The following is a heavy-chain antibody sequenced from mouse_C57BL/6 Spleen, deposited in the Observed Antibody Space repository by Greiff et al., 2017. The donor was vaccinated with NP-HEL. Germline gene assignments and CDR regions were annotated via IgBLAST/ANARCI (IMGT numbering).Heavy chain of an antibody. CDR3: ARQYTGYAMDY. CDR1: GYTFTSYW. CDR2: IDPSDSYT. Sequence: QVQLQQPGAELVMPGASVKLSCKASGYTFTSYWMHWVKQRPGQGLEWIGEIDPSDSYTNCNQKFKGKSTLTVDKSSSTAYMQLSSLTSEDSAVYYCARQYTGYAMDYWGQGTSVTVSS. J-gene: IGHJ4*01. V-gene: IGHV1-69*01. D-gene: IGHD5-1*01.